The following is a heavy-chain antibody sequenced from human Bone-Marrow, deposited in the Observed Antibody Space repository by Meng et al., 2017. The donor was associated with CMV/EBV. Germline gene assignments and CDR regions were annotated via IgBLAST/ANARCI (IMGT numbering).Heavy chain of an antibody. V-gene: IGHV4-4*07. CDR3: ARLGWELPYFDY. CDR2: IYTSGST. J-gene: IGHJ4*02. D-gene: IGHD1-26*01. CDR1: GASSIINY. Sequence: QVQLQRLGPGLVKQSPTRSLTATFRGASSIINYGSWSRQPAGKGLEWIGRIYTSGSTNYNHSLKSRVTMSVDTSKNQFSLKLSSVTAADTAVYYCARLGWELPYFDYWGQGTLVTVSS.